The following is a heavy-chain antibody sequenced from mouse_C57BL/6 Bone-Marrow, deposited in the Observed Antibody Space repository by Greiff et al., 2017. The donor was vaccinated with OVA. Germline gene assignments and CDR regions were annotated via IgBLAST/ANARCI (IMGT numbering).Heavy chain of an antibody. CDR2: IYPRSGNT. J-gene: IGHJ2*01. CDR3: AREASYYGSSYVGY. V-gene: IGHV1-81*01. Sequence: VQLQQSGAELARPGASVKLSCKASGYTFTSYGISWVKQITGQGLEWIGEIYPRSGNTYYNEKFKGKATLTADKSSSTAYMELRSLTSEDSAVYFCAREASYYGSSYVGYWGQGTTLTVSS. D-gene: IGHD1-1*01. CDR1: GYTFTSYG.